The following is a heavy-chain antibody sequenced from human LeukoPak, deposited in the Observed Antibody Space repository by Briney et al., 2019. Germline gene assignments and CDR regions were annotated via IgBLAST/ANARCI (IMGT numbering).Heavy chain of an antibody. CDR3: ARDYKYAFDN. Sequence: PGGSLRLSCAVSGFTFSVYSMNWVRQAPGKGLEWISYIGIDSGNTNYADSVKGRFTISGDKAKNSLYLQMNSLRVEDTAVYYCARDYKYAFDNWGQGTLVTVSS. CDR2: IGIDSGNT. J-gene: IGHJ4*02. V-gene: IGHV3-48*01. CDR1: GFTFSVYS. D-gene: IGHD5-24*01.